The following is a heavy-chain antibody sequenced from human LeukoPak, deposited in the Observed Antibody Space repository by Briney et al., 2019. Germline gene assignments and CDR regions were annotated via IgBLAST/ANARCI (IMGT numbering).Heavy chain of an antibody. CDR3: ARDKRGDYYFDY. V-gene: IGHV4-59*01. J-gene: IGHJ4*02. D-gene: IGHD2-21*02. CDR1: GGSISSYY. CDR2: IYYSGST. Sequence: SETLSLTCTVSGGSISSYYWSWIRQPPGKGLEWIGYIYYSGSTNYNPSLKSRVTISVDTSKNQFSLKLSSVTAADTAVYYCARDKRGDYYFDYWGQGTLATVSS.